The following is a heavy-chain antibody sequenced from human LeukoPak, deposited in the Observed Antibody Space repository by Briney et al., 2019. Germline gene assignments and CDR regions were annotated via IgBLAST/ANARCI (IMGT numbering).Heavy chain of an antibody. Sequence: SETLSLTCAVYGGSFSGYYWSWIRQPPGKGLEWIGEINHSGSTNYNPSLKRRGTISVDTSKNQFSLKLTSVPAADTALYYCARGARWQWLVPDAFHIWGQGTMVTVSP. CDR3: ARGARWQWLVPDAFHI. J-gene: IGHJ3*02. D-gene: IGHD6-19*01. V-gene: IGHV4-34*01. CDR2: INHSGST. CDR1: GGSFSGYY.